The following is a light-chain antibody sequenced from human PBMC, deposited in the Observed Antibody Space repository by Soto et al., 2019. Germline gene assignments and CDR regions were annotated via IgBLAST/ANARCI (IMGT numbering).Light chain of an antibody. CDR2: GAS. CDR1: QFVSSN. V-gene: IGKV3D-15*01. CDR3: QQYHNWPTIT. Sequence: ERVMTQSPVTLSVSPGERATFSCRASQFVSSNLAWYQQKPGQAPRLLVYGASTRATGIPARFSGSGSGTEFTLTISNLQSEDFAVYFCQQYHNWPTITFGQGTRLEIK. J-gene: IGKJ5*01.